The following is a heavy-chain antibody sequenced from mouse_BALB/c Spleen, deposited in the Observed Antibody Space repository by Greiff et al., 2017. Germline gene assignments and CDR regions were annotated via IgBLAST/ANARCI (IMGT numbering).Heavy chain of an antibody. CDR1: GFNIKDTY. D-gene: IGHD2-4*01. Sequence: EVQLQQSGAELVKPGASVKLSCTASGFNIKDTYMHWVKQRPEQGLEWIGRIDPANGNTKYDPKFQGKATITADTSSNTAYLQLSSLTSEDTAVYYCANGDYDYAMDDWGQGTSVTVSS. CDR3: ANGDYDYAMDD. J-gene: IGHJ4*01. CDR2: IDPANGNT. V-gene: IGHV14-3*02.